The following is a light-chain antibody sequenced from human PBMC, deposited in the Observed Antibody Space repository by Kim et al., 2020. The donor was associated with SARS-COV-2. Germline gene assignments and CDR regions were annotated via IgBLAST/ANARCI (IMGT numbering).Light chain of an antibody. CDR2: DVS. CDR3: SSYTSSSTFVV. Sequence: QSALTQPASVSGSPGQSITISCTGTSSDGGGYNYVSWYQHHPGKAPKLMIYDVSKRPSGVSNRFSGSKSGNTASLTISGLQAEDEADYYCSSYTSSSTFVVFGGGTQLTVL. CDR1: SSDGGGYNY. V-gene: IGLV2-14*03. J-gene: IGLJ2*01.